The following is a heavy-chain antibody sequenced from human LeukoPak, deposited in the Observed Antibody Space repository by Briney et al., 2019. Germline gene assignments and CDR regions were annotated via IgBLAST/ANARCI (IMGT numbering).Heavy chain of an antibody. J-gene: IGHJ4*02. CDR2: VNNDGSDT. Sequence: GGSLRLSCAASGFAFSSHWMHWTRQVPGKGLVWVSRVNNDGSDTRYADSVKGRFTISRDNAKNTLYLQMNSLRAEDTAVYYCARVGLYCNDGSCYDYWGQGTLVTVSS. CDR1: GFAFSSHW. V-gene: IGHV3-74*01. CDR3: ARVGLYCNDGSCYDY. D-gene: IGHD2-15*01.